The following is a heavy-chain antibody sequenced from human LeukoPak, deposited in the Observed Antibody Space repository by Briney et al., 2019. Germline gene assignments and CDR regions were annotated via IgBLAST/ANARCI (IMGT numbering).Heavy chain of an antibody. D-gene: IGHD2-2*01. J-gene: IGHJ4*02. Sequence: SVKVSCTASGYAFTGFYIHWVRQAPGQGLEWMGRLNPNSGGTNYAQKFQGRVTITRDTSISTAYMELSRLTSDDTAVYYCARVPDIYCPSSSCVDYWGQGTLVTVSS. V-gene: IGHV1-2*06. CDR2: LNPNSGGT. CDR1: GYAFTGFY. CDR3: ARVPDIYCPSSSCVDY.